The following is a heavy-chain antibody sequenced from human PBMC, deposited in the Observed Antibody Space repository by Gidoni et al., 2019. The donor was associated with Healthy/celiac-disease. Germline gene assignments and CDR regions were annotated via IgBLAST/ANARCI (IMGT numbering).Heavy chain of an antibody. V-gene: IGHV1-69*01. CDR3: SSGIVLVGYAIEGYYYYYGMDV. D-gene: IGHD2-8*02. CDR2: IIPIFGTA. Sequence: QVQLVQSGAEVKKPGSSVKVSCKASGGTFSSYAIRWVRQAPGQGLEWMGGIIPIFGTANDAQKFKGRVTITADESKRTAYRELSSLRSEDRAVYYCSSGIVLVGYAIEGYYYYYGMDVWGQGTTVTVSS. J-gene: IGHJ6*02. CDR1: GGTFSSYA.